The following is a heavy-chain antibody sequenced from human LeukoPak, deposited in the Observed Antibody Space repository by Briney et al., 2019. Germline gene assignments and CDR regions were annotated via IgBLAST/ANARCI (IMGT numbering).Heavy chain of an antibody. Sequence: SQTLSLTCTVSGDSTSGGDYYWSWIRQPAGKGLEWIGRISSSGSTNYNPSLKSRVTISVDTSKNQFSLKLSSVTAADTAVYFCARGPYSYDSSGAFDIWGQGTMVTVSS. CDR1: GDSTSGGDYY. V-gene: IGHV4-61*02. CDR2: ISSSGST. J-gene: IGHJ3*02. D-gene: IGHD3-22*01. CDR3: ARGPYSYDSSGAFDI.